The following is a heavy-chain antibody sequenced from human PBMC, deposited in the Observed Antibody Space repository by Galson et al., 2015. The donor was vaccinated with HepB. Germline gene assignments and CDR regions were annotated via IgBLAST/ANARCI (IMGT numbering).Heavy chain of an antibody. V-gene: IGHV3-23*01. D-gene: IGHD5-18*01. Sequence: SLRLSCAASGFAFDSHAMSWVRQAPGRGLEWISGIRGNGDSTFYADSVKGRFTVSRDNSNNMLYLQMNSLRAEDAGLYFCAKGYGLCDSWAQGILVTVSS. J-gene: IGHJ5*01. CDR1: GFAFDSHA. CDR3: AKGYGLCDS. CDR2: IRGNGDST.